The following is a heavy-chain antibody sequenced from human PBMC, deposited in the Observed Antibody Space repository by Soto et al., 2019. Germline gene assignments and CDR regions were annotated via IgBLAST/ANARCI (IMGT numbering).Heavy chain of an antibody. V-gene: IGHV3-48*01. CDR3: ARVLQ. CDR1: GFTFSSYS. J-gene: IGHJ4*02. CDR2: ISSSSTI. Sequence: GGSLRLSCAASGFTFSSYSMNWVRQAPGKGLEWVSYISSSSTIYYADSVKGRFTISRDNAKNSLYLQMNSLRAEDTAVYYCARVLQWGQGTLVTVSS.